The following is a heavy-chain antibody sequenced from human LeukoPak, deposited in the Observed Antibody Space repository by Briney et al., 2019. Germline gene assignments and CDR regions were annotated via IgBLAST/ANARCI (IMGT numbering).Heavy chain of an antibody. CDR1: GGSISSSSYY. CDR2: IYYSGST. J-gene: IGHJ4*02. CDR3: ARDSSSWYVTTEAFDY. Sequence: PSETLSLTCTVSGGSISSSSYYWGWIRQPPGKGLEWIGSIYYSGSTYYNPSLKSRVTISVDTSKNQFSLKLSSVTAADTAVYYCARDSSSWYVTTEAFDYWGQGTLVTVSS. D-gene: IGHD6-13*01. V-gene: IGHV4-39*07.